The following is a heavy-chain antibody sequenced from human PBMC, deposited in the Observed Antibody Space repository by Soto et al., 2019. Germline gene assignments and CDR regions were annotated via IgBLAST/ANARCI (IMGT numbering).Heavy chain of an antibody. J-gene: IGHJ4*02. D-gene: IGHD3-22*01. CDR3: ARSEYYDSTDLGY. CDR1: GFTFSSYW. V-gene: IGHV3-74*01. Sequence: PGGSLRLSCAASGFTFSSYWMHWVRQAPGKGLVWVSRINSDGSSTSYADSVKGRFTIPRDNAKNTLYLQMNSLRAEDTAVYYCARSEYYDSTDLGYWGQGTLVTVSS. CDR2: INSDGSST.